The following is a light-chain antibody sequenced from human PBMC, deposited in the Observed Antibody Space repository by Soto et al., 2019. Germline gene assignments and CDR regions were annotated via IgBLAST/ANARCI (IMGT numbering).Light chain of an antibody. CDR2: KVS. V-gene: IGKV2-30*02. CDR3: MQGSHWPYT. CDR1: QSLVHSDGIFY. Sequence: DVVLTQSPLSLPVTLGQPASISCRSSQSLVHSDGIFYLNWFQQRPGQSPRRLIYKVSNRDYGVPDRFSGSGSGTAFTLEISRLEAEDVGVYYCMQGSHWPYTFGQGTKLEIK. J-gene: IGKJ2*01.